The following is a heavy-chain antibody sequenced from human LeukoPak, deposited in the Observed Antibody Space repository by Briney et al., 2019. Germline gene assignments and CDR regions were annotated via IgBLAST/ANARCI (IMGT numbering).Heavy chain of an antibody. D-gene: IGHD3-22*01. CDR3: TTGHSYYYDSSGYYYVSEHDY. J-gene: IGHJ4*02. CDR1: GFTFSSYA. Sequence: GGSLRLSCAASGFTFSSYAMSWVRQAPGKGLEWVSAISGSGGSTYYADSVKGRFTISRDNSKNTLYLQMNSLKTEDTAVYYCTTGHSYYYDSSGYYYVSEHDYWGQGTLVTVSS. CDR2: ISGSGGST. V-gene: IGHV3-23*01.